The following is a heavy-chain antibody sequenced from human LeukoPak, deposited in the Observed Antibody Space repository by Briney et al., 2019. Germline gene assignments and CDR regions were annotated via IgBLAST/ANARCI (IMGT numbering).Heavy chain of an antibody. J-gene: IGHJ3*01. D-gene: IGHD3-3*01. CDR1: GGSISSYY. V-gene: IGHV4-59*01. Sequence: SETLSLTCTVSGGSISSYYWSWIRQPPGKELEWIGYIYYSGSTNYNPSLKSRVTISVDTSKNQFSLKLSSVTAADTAVYYCARDRFGITIFGPDAFDLWGQGTMVTVSS. CDR2: IYYSGST. CDR3: ARDRFGITIFGPDAFDL.